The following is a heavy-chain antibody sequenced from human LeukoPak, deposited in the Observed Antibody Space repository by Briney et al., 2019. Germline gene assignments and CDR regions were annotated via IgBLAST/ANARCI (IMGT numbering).Heavy chain of an antibody. CDR3: AREAKESSGMDV. Sequence: GGSLRLSCAASGFTFSNYWMSWVRQAPGEGLEWVANIKQDESEKHYVDSVKGRFTIPRDNAKKSLYLQMNSLRAEDTAVYYCAREAKESSGMDVWGKGTTVTVSS. CDR2: IKQDESEK. J-gene: IGHJ6*04. V-gene: IGHV3-7*03. CDR1: GFTFSNYW.